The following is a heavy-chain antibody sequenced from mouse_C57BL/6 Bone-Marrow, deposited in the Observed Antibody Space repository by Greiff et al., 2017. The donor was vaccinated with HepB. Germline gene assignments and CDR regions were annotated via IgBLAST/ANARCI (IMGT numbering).Heavy chain of an antibody. CDR2: INPGSGGT. J-gene: IGHJ2*01. Sequence: QVQLQQSGAELVRPGTSVKVSCKASGYAFTNYLIEWVKQRPGQGLEWIGVINPGSGGTNYNEKFKGKATLTADKSSSTAYMQLSSLTSEDSAVYFCASWHYGSSLYYFDYWGQGTTLTVSS. CDR3: ASWHYGSSLYYFDY. D-gene: IGHD1-1*01. CDR1: GYAFTNYL. V-gene: IGHV1-54*01.